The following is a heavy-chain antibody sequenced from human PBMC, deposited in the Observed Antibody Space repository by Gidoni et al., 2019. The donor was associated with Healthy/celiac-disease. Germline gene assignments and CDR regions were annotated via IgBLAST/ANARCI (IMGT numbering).Heavy chain of an antibody. D-gene: IGHD3-3*01. CDR3: AKDKEGFWSGDRPEYYFDY. Sequence: EVQLVESGGVVVQPGGSLRLSCAASGFTFDDYAMHWVRQAPGKGLVWVSLISRDGGSTYYAYAVKGRFTIARDNSKNSLYLQMNSLRAADTALYYCAKDKEGFWSGDRPEYYFDYWGQGTLVTVSS. J-gene: IGHJ4*02. V-gene: IGHV3-43D*04. CDR2: ISRDGGST. CDR1: GFTFDDYA.